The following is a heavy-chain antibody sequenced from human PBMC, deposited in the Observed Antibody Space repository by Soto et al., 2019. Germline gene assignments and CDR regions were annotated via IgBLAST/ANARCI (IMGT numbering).Heavy chain of an antibody. CDR3: ARVGAVAGHNWFDP. D-gene: IGHD6-19*01. Sequence: SETLSLTCTVSGGSISSYYWSWIRQPPGKGLEWIGYIYYSGSTNYNPSLKSRVTISVDTSKNQFSLKLSSVTAADTAVYYCARVGAVAGHNWFDPWGQGTLVTVSS. CDR2: IYYSGST. J-gene: IGHJ5*02. V-gene: IGHV4-59*01. CDR1: GGSISSYY.